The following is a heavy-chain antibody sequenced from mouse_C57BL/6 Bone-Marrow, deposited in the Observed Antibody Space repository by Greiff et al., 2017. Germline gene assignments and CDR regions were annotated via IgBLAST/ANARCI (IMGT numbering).Heavy chain of an antibody. D-gene: IGHD1-1*01. CDR3: ARRAVVASSYWYCDV. CDR2: IHPNSGST. J-gene: IGHJ1*03. Sequence: QVQLQQPGAELVKPGASVKLSCKASGYTFTSYWMHWVKQRPGQGLEWIGMIHPNSGSTNSNEKFKSKATLTVDKSSSTASMQLSSLTSEDSAVYYCARRAVVASSYWYCDVWGTGTTVTVSS. V-gene: IGHV1-64*01. CDR1: GYTFTSYW.